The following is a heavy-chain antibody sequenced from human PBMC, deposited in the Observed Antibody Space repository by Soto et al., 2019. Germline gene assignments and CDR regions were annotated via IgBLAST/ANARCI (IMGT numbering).Heavy chain of an antibody. D-gene: IGHD2-2*01. CDR3: AREGLVLVPTTVNSDYYYYAMAV. J-gene: IGHJ6*02. CDR1: GYTFTSYY. V-gene: IGHV1-46*01. Sequence: ASVKVSCKASGYTFTSYYMPWVRQAPGQGLEWMGIINPSGGRTSYAQKFQGRVTMTRDKSTSTVYMELSSLRSDDTAVYYCAREGLVLVPTTVNSDYYYYAMAVWGQGTTVTVSS. CDR2: INPSGGRT.